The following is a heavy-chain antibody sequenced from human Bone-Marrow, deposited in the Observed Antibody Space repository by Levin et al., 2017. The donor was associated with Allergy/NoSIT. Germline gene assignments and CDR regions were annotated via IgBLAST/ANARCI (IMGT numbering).Heavy chain of an antibody. Sequence: PGGSLRLSCAASGFTFSSYSMNWVRQAPGKGLEWVSSISSSSSYIYYADSVKGRFTISRDNAKNSLYLQMNSLRAEDTAVYYCARDQDVVVPAAMDPDYYYYGMDVWGQGTTVTVSS. V-gene: IGHV3-21*01. J-gene: IGHJ6*02. CDR1: GFTFSSYS. CDR2: ISSSSSYI. CDR3: ARDQDVVVPAAMDPDYYYYGMDV. D-gene: IGHD2-2*01.